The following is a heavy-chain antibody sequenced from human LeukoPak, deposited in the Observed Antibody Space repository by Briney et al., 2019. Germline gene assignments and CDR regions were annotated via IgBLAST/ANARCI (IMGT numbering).Heavy chain of an antibody. V-gene: IGHV3-48*04. J-gene: IGHJ4*02. CDR1: GFTFSTYN. CDR2: ISRGSDTI. Sequence: GGSLRLSCAASGFTFSTYNMDWVRQAPGKGLEWVSYISRGSDTIYYTDSVKGRFTISRDNTKNSLYLQMNSLRADDTAVYYCAVDSSGYPEGFDYWGQGTLVTVSS. D-gene: IGHD3-22*01. CDR3: AVDSSGYPEGFDY.